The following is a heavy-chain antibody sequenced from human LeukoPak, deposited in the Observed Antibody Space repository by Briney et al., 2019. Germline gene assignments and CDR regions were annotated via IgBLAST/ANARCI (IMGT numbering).Heavy chain of an antibody. CDR1: GYTFTGYY. D-gene: IGHD4-17*01. J-gene: IGHJ4*02. Sequence: ASVKVSCKASGYTFTGYYMHWVRQAPGQGLEWMGWISPNSGGTNYAQTFQGRVTMTRDTSISTAYMELTRLRSDDTAVYYCARDTGDYWFDYWGQGTLVTVSS. V-gene: IGHV1-2*02. CDR2: ISPNSGGT. CDR3: ARDTGDYWFDY.